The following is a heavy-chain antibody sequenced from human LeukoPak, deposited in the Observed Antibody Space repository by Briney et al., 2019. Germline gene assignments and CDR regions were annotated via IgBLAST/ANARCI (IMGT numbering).Heavy chain of an antibody. J-gene: IGHJ4*02. CDR1: GFIFSNYG. V-gene: IGHV3-33*01. Sequence: PGGSLRLSCVASGFIFSNYGMHWVRQAPGKGLEWVALIWYDGSNEYYADSVKGRFTISRDTSKNTLYLQMNSLRAEDTAVYYCATSSTGATFRFDYWGQGTLVTVSS. CDR2: IWYDGSNE. CDR3: ATSSTGATFRFDY. D-gene: IGHD1-7*01.